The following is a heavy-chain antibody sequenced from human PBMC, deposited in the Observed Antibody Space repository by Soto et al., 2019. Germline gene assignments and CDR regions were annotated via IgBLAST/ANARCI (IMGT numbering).Heavy chain of an antibody. CDR2: IYYSGST. CDR3: ARVGYCSGGSCYYFDS. J-gene: IGHJ4*02. D-gene: IGHD2-15*01. CDR1: GGAISSYY. Sequence: SETLSLTCTVSGGAISSYYWSWIRQPPGKGLEWIGYIYYSGSTNYNPSLKSRVTISVDTSKNQFSLKLSSVTAADTAVYYWARVGYCSGGSCYYFDSWGQGTLVTVSS. V-gene: IGHV4-59*01.